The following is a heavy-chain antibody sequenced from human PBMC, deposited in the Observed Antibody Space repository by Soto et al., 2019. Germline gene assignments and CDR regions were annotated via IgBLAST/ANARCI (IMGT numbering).Heavy chain of an antibody. Sequence: QVQLQESGPGLVKPSETLSLTCTVSGGSINNCYWSWIRQPPGKGLEWIGYIYYSGGTNYNPSLKSRVTTSVDTSNSQFSLKLSSVTAADTAVYYCARRYSGYDDAFDIWGQGTMVTVSS. J-gene: IGHJ3*02. V-gene: IGHV4-59*01. CDR3: ARRYSGYDDAFDI. CDR2: IYYSGGT. CDR1: GGSINNCY. D-gene: IGHD5-12*01.